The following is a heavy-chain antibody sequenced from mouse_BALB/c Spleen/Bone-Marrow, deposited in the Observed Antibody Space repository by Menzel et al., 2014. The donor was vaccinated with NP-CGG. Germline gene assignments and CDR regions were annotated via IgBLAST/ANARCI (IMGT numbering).Heavy chain of an antibody. Sequence: EVQLVESGGDLVKPGGSLKLSCAASGFTFSTYGMSWVRQTPDKRLEWVATISSGGGYTYYSDSVKGRFTISRDNANNTLYLQMSSLKSEDTAMYYCTRQRNWDHYAMDYWGQGTSVTASS. CDR1: GFTFSTYG. CDR2: ISSGGGYT. CDR3: TRQRNWDHYAMDY. J-gene: IGHJ4*01. V-gene: IGHV5-6*01. D-gene: IGHD4-1*01.